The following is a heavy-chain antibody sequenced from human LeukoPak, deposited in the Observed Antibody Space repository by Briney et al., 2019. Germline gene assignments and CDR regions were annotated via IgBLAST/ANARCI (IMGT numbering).Heavy chain of an antibody. V-gene: IGHV1-2*02. CDR1: GYTFTGAY. CDR3: ARDVRGSDVHDYYYFDY. Sequence: GASVKVSCKASGYTFTGAYLHWVRQAPGRGFEWMGWTSPKSGGTKYAPNFQGRVTMTTDTSISTAYLEVSSLKSDDTAVYYCARDVRGSDVHDYYYFDYWGQGTLVTVSS. CDR2: TSPKSGGT. J-gene: IGHJ4*02. D-gene: IGHD2/OR15-2a*01.